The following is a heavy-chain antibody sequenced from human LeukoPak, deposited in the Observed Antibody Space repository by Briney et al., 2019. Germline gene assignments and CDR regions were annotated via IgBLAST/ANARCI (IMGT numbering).Heavy chain of an antibody. V-gene: IGHV3-30-3*01. CDR1: GFTFSSYA. CDR3: ARNGIYQLHWVWFDP. J-gene: IGHJ5*02. CDR2: ISYDGSNK. D-gene: IGHD2-2*01. Sequence: PGRSLRLSCAASGFTFSSYAMHWVRQAPGKGLEWVAVISYDGSNKYYADSVKGRFTISRDNSKNTLYLQMNSLRAEDTAVYYCARNGIYQLHWVWFDPWGRGTLVTVSS.